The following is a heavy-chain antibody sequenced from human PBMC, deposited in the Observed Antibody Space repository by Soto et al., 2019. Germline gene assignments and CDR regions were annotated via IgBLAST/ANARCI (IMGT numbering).Heavy chain of an antibody. CDR2: ISYDGSNK. Sequence: QVQLVESGGGVVQPGRSLRLSCAASGFTFSSYAMHWVRQPPGKGLEWVAVISYDGSNKYYADSVKGRFTISRDNSKNALHLQMNSLRAEGTAVYYWGRGAPPYCWGQGSLVTVSS. V-gene: IGHV3-30-3*01. CDR1: GFTFSSYA. CDR3: GRGAPPYC. J-gene: IGHJ4*02.